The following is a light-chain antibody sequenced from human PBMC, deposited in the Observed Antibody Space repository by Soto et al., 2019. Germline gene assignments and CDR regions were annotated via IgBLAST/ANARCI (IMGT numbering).Light chain of an antibody. CDR3: QHYDNFPIT. Sequence: DFQMTQSPSSLPASLGDRVTITCQASQDITNYLDWYQQKPGKAPKLLIYDASNWETGVPARFSGSGSGTDFTFTISSLEPEDIATYYCQHYDNFPITFGQGTRLEIK. CDR2: DAS. J-gene: IGKJ5*01. V-gene: IGKV1-33*01. CDR1: QDITNY.